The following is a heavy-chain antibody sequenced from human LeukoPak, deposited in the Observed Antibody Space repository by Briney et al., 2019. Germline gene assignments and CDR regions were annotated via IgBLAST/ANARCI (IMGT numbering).Heavy chain of an antibody. Sequence: KPSETLSLTCAVYGGSFGGYYWSWIRQPPGKGLEWIGEINHSGSTNYNPSLKSRVTISVDTSKNQFSLKLSSVTAADTAVYYCARGAYSSSWYAHNWFGPWGQGTLITVSS. CDR1: GGSFGGYY. D-gene: IGHD6-13*01. CDR2: INHSGST. V-gene: IGHV4-34*01. CDR3: ARGAYSSSWYAHNWFGP. J-gene: IGHJ5*02.